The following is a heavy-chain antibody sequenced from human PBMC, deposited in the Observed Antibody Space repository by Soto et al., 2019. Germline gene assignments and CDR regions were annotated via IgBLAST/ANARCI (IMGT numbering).Heavy chain of an antibody. Sequence: GGSLRLSCAASGFTFSSYAMSWVRQAPGKGLEWVSGISGSGDSTYYADSVKGRFTISRDDSKKTVYLQMNSLRAEDTAVYYCAKGVPGIAVAGTGYFQHWGQGTLVTVSS. J-gene: IGHJ1*01. V-gene: IGHV3-23*01. CDR1: GFTFSSYA. CDR3: AKGVPGIAVAGTGYFQH. CDR2: ISGSGDST. D-gene: IGHD6-19*01.